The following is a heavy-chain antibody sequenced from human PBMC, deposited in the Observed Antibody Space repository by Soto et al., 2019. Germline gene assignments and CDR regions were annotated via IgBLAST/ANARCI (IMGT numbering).Heavy chain of an antibody. CDR3: TTGGSSLGY. J-gene: IGHJ4*02. D-gene: IGHD6-6*01. Sequence: PGGSLRLSCAASGLTVSSNYMSWVRQAPGKGLEWVSFIYTDGSTYYADSVKGRFTISRDNSKNTLYLQMNSLRAEDTAIYYCTTGGSSLGYWGQGTLVTVSS. V-gene: IGHV3-53*01. CDR2: IYTDGST. CDR1: GLTVSSNY.